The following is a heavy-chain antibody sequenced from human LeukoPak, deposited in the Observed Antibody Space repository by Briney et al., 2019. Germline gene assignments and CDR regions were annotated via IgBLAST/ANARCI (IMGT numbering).Heavy chain of an antibody. CDR3: ATNFGSYYGPGRY. Sequence: PGGSLRLSCAASGFTFSSYGMHWVRQAPGKGLEWVAFIRYDGSNKYYADSVKGRFTISRDNSKNTLYLQMNSLRAEDTAVYFTATNFGSYYGPGRYWGQGTLVTVSS. CDR2: IRYDGSNK. J-gene: IGHJ4*02. CDR1: GFTFSSYG. V-gene: IGHV3-30*02. D-gene: IGHD1-26*01.